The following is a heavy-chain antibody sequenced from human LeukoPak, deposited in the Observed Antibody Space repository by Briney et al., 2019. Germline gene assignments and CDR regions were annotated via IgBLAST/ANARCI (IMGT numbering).Heavy chain of an antibody. CDR1: GGSISSSSYY. V-gene: IGHV4-39*01. Sequence: SETLSLTCTVSGGSISSSSYYWGWTRQPPGKGLEWIGSIYYSGSTYYNPSLKSRVTISVDTSKNQFSLKLSSVTAADTAVYYCARHAGSGWYGEGHNWFDPWGQGTLVTVSS. J-gene: IGHJ5*02. D-gene: IGHD6-19*01. CDR2: IYYSGST. CDR3: ARHAGSGWYGEGHNWFDP.